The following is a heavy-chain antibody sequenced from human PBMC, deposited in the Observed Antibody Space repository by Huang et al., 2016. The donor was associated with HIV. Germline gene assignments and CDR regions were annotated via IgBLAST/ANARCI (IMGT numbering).Heavy chain of an antibody. CDR3: AKVTLGFDY. V-gene: IGHV3-30*02. CDR1: GFPFSGYG. CDR2: IQYDGTKK. Sequence: QVQLVESGGGGVQPGGSLRLSCATSGFPFSGYGMHWVRQAPGLGLEWVAFIQYDGTKKYYADSVKGRFNISRDNSKNMLHLQMNNLRVEDTAAYFCAKVTLGFDYWGQGTWVTVSS. J-gene: IGHJ4*02. D-gene: IGHD2-15*01.